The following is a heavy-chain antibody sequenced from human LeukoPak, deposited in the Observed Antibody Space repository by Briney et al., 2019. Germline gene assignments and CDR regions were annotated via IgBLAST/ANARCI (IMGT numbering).Heavy chain of an antibody. CDR1: GGSIRGYH. CDR3: VRLTYDSSGSPYVFDY. Sequence: SETLSLTCTVSGGSIRGYHWSWIRQPPGKGLEWIGYISYSGSTNYNPSLKSRVTISVDFSLKVRSVTAADTAVYYCVRLTYDSSGSPYVFDYWGQGTLVTVSS. J-gene: IGHJ4*02. CDR2: ISYSGST. D-gene: IGHD3-22*01. V-gene: IGHV4-59*08.